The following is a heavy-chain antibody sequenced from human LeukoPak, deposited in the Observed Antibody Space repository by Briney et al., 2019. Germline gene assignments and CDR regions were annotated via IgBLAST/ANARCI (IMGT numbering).Heavy chain of an antibody. J-gene: IGHJ6*03. V-gene: IGHV4-38-2*02. Sequence: SETLSLTCSVSGYSISSGYCWGWIRQHPGKGLEWIGSIYHSGSTYYNPSLKSRVTISVDKSKNQFSLKLSSVTAADTAVYYCARDHYYDSSGYYYYMDAWGKGTTVTISS. CDR2: IYHSGST. CDR1: GYSISSGYC. D-gene: IGHD3-22*01. CDR3: ARDHYYDSSGYYYYMDA.